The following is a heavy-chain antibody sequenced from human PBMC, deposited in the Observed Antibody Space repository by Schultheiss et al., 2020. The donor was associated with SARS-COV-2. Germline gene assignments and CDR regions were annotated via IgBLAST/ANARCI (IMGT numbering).Heavy chain of an antibody. CDR2: IYYSGIT. D-gene: IGHD2-2*01. Sequence: SQTLSLTCAVYGGSFSDYYWNWIRQPPGKGLEWIGYIYYSGITNYNPSLKSRVTISVDTSKNHLSLNLTSVTAADTAVYFCARRGYCSSTSCYDYYGMDVWGQGTTVTVSS. V-gene: IGHV4-34*11. CDR3: ARRGYCSSTSCYDYYGMDV. J-gene: IGHJ6*02. CDR1: GGSFSDYY.